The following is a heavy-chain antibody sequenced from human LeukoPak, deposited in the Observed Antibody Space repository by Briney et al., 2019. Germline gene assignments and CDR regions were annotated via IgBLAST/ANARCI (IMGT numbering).Heavy chain of an antibody. CDR2: IWYDGSNK. D-gene: IGHD1-20*01. Sequence: GRSLRLSCGASGFTFSSYGMHWVRQAPGKGLEWVAVIWYDGSNKYYAASVKGRFTISSDNSANTLYLQMNSLRGEDTAVYYCARGTNWNYFDHWGQGTPVTVSS. CDR3: ARGTNWNYFDH. CDR1: GFTFSSYG. V-gene: IGHV3-33*01. J-gene: IGHJ4*02.